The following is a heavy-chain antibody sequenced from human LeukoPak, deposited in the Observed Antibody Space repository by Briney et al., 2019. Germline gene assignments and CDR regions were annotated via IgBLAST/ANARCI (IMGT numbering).Heavy chain of an antibody. D-gene: IGHD2-15*01. V-gene: IGHV4-30-4*08. J-gene: IGHJ3*02. CDR3: ARRMKLAARGDAFDI. CDR2: ISYSGST. Sequence: SETLSLTCSVSGGSISSGDNFWSWIRQHPGKGLEWIGYISYSGSTYYNPSLESRVTISVDASRNHFSLKLNSVTAADTAVYYCARRMKLAARGDAFDIWGQGTMVTVSS. CDR1: GGSISSGDNF.